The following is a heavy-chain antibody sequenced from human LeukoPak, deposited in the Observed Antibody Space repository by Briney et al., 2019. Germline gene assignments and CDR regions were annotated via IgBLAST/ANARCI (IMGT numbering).Heavy chain of an antibody. D-gene: IGHD2-2*01. J-gene: IGHJ4*02. Sequence: GRSLRLSCAASGFTFNSYGMFWVRQAPGKGLEWAAFIWPDGSNKLYGDSVKGRFTISRDNSKNTVYLQMNSLRAEDTAVYYCARDYCRTTSCLESWGQGTLVTVSS. CDR1: GFTFNSYG. V-gene: IGHV3-33*01. CDR2: IWPDGSNK. CDR3: ARDYCRTTSCLES.